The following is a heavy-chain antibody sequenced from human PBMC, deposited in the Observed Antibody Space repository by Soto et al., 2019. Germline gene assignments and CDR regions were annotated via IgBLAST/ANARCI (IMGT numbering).Heavy chain of an antibody. D-gene: IGHD3-10*01. CDR1: GGTSSSYA. J-gene: IGHJ5*02. CDR3: ARDLKLVWYYYGSGTRNCFDP. V-gene: IGHV1-69*13. Sequence: SVKVSCKASGGTSSSYAISWARQAPGQGLEWMGGIIPIFGTANYAQKFQGRVTITADESTSTAYMELSSLRSEDTAVYYCARDLKLVWYYYGSGTRNCFDPWGQGALVTVSS. CDR2: IIPIFGTA.